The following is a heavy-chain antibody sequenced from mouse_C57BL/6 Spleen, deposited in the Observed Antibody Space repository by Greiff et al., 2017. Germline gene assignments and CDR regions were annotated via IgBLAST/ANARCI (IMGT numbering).Heavy chain of an antibody. V-gene: IGHV7-3*01. J-gene: IGHJ4*01. CDR2: IRNKANGYTT. Sequence: EVKLQESGGGLVQPGGSLSLSCAASGFTFTDYYMSWVRQPPGKALEWLGFIRNKANGYTTEYSASVKGRFTISRDNSQSILYLQMNALRAEDSATYYCARYYYGSSSYYYAMDYWGQGTSVTVSS. D-gene: IGHD1-1*01. CDR1: GFTFTDYY. CDR3: ARYYYGSSSYYYAMDY.